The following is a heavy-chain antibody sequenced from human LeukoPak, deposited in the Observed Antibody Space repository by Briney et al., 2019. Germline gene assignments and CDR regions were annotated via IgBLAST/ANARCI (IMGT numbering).Heavy chain of an antibody. D-gene: IGHD3-16*02. CDR1: GFTFSGSA. CDR2: IRSKANSYAT. V-gene: IGHV3-73*01. Sequence: PGGSLRLSCAASGFTFSGSAVHWVRQASGKGLEWVGRIRSKANSYATAYAVSVKGRFTISRDDSKNTAYLQMNSLKTEDTAVYYCTSLVDDYVWGSYRPYWGQGILVTVSS. J-gene: IGHJ4*02. CDR3: TSLVDDYVWGSYRPY.